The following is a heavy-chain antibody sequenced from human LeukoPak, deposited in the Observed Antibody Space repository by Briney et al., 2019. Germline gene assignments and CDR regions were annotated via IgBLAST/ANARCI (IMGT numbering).Heavy chain of an antibody. CDR1: GGSISSYY. CDR2: IYTSGST. J-gene: IGHJ5*02. D-gene: IGHD3-3*01. V-gene: IGHV4-4*07. CDR3: ARSCSSTSCYTFETYYDFWSGYFGWFDP. Sequence: SETLSLTCTVSGGSISSYYWSWIRQPAGKGLEWIGRIYTSGSTYYNPSLKSRVTMSVDTSKNQFSLKLSSVTAADTAVYYCARSCSSTSCYTFETYYDFWSGYFGWFDPWGQGTLVTVSS.